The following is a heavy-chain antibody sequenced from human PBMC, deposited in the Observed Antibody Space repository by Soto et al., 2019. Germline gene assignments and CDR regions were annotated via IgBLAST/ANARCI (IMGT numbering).Heavy chain of an antibody. V-gene: IGHV5-51*01. CDR1: GYDFNTNW. Sequence: PVESLKISCRGSGYDFNTNWFGWVRQLPGRGLECVGVMYPGDSDTRYNPSLQGHVTLSVDVTVSTAFLQWRSLETSDTGMYFCARLPRDCNKTSCYYADHWGQGTQVTVSS. CDR3: ARLPRDCNKTSCYYADH. D-gene: IGHD3-3*01. J-gene: IGHJ4*02. CDR2: MYPGDSDT.